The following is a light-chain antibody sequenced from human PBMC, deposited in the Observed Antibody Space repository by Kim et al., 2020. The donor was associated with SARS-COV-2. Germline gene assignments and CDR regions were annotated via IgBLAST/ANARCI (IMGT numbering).Light chain of an antibody. CDR1: KLGDKY. J-gene: IGLJ2*01. CDR2: QDN. CDR3: QAWDSSTAV. V-gene: IGLV3-1*01. Sequence: SYELTQPPSVSVSPGQTASITCSGDKLGDKYACWYQQKPGQSPVLVIYQDNKQPSGIPERFSGSNSGNTATLTISGTQAMDEADYYCQAWDSSTAVFGGGTKLTVL.